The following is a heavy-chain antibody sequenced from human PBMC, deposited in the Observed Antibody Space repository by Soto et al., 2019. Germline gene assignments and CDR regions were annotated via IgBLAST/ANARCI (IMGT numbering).Heavy chain of an antibody. J-gene: IGHJ6*02. Sequence: QLQLQESGPGLVKPSETLSLTCTVSGGSISSSSYYWGWIRQPPGKGLEWIGSIYYSGSTYYNPSLKSRVTITVDTSKNQSSLKLSSVTAADTAVYYCAREAAAGQYYYYYYGMDVWGQGTTVTVSS. V-gene: IGHV4-39*01. CDR2: IYYSGST. CDR3: AREAAAGQYYYYYYGMDV. D-gene: IGHD6-13*01. CDR1: GGSISSSSYY.